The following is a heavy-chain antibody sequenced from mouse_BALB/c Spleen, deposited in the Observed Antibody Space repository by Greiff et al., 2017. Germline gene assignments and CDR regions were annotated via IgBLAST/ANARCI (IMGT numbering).Heavy chain of an antibody. V-gene: IGHV1-37*01. CDR3: GGGVGYFPFAY. CDR1: GYSFTGYF. J-gene: IGHJ3*01. Sequence: DVKLQESGPELVKPGASVKISCKASGYSFTGYFMNWVKQCHGKSLEWIGRINPYNGDTFYNQKFKGKATLTVDKSSSTAHMELLSLTSEDSAVYYCGGGVGYFPFAYWGQGTLVTVSA. CDR2: INPYNGDT. D-gene: IGHD2-3*01.